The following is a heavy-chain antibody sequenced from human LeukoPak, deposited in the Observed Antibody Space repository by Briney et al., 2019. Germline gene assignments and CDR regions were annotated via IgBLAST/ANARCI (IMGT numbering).Heavy chain of an antibody. CDR1: GFTFSSYE. D-gene: IGHD2-15*01. Sequence: GGSLRLSCAASGFTFSSYEMNWVRQAPGKGLEWVSYISSSGSTIYYADSVKGRFTISRDNAKNSLYLQMNSLRAEDTAVYYCARAENLGYRSGGSCYATVFDYWGQGTLVTVSS. CDR2: ISSSGSTI. CDR3: ARAENLGYRSGGSCYATVFDY. J-gene: IGHJ4*02. V-gene: IGHV3-48*03.